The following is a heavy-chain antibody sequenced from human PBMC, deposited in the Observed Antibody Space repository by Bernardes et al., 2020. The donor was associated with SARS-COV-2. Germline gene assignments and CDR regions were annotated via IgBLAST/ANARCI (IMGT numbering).Heavy chain of an antibody. Sequence: GGSLRLSCAASGFTFSSYSMNWVRQAPGKGLEWVSSISSSSSYIYYADSVKGRFTISRDNAKNSLYLQMNSLRAEDTAVYYCASLGSVPGSMGRWFDPWGQGTLVTVSS. CDR1: GFTFSSYS. CDR2: ISSSSSYI. D-gene: IGHD6-19*01. V-gene: IGHV3-21*01. CDR3: ASLGSVPGSMGRWFDP. J-gene: IGHJ5*02.